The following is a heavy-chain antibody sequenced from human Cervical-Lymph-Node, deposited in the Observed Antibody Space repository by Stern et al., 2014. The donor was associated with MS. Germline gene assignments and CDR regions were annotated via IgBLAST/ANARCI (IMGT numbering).Heavy chain of an antibody. V-gene: IGHV3-74*02. Sequence: EEQLVESGGGLVQPGGSLRVSCAASGFTFSTYWMHWVRQAPGKGLVWVSRMYSDGSSTSYADSGNVRFTISRDNAKNTLYLQMNSLRAEDTAVYYCARAISAMVRGVTDYWGQGTLVTVSS. CDR3: ARAISAMVRGVTDY. J-gene: IGHJ4*02. D-gene: IGHD3-10*01. CDR2: MYSDGSST. CDR1: GFTFSTYW.